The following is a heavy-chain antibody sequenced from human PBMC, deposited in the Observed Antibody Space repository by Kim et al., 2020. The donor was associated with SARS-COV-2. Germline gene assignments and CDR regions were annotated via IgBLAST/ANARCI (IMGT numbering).Heavy chain of an antibody. V-gene: IGHV3-74*01. Sequence: GGSLRLSCAASGFTFSSYWMHWVRQGSGKGLVWVSRINSDGSSTSYADSVKGRFTISRDNAKNTLYLQMNSLRAEDTAVYYCARDRERYFDWSDAFDIWGKGTMVAVSS. CDR3: ARDRERYFDWSDAFDI. CDR1: GFTFSSYW. D-gene: IGHD3-9*01. CDR2: INSDGSST. J-gene: IGHJ3*02.